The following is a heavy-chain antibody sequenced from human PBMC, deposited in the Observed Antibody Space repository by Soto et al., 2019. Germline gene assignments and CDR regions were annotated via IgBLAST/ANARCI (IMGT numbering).Heavy chain of an antibody. CDR2: ISAFSSPI. J-gene: IGHJ3*02. CDR3: VRGGRGYTRDDVFDI. Sequence: EAQLVESGGGLVKPGGSLRLSCVDSGFTFSSYSMNWVRQAPGKGLEWVSSISAFSSPIFYADSVKGRYIISRDNAKNSLYLQMSSLRDEDTAVYYCVRGGRGYTRDDVFDIWGQGTMVTVSS. D-gene: IGHD2-2*02. CDR1: GFTFSSYS. V-gene: IGHV3-21*06.